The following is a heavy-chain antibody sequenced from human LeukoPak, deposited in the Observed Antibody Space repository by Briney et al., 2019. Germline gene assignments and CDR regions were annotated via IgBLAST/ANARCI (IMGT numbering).Heavy chain of an antibody. D-gene: IGHD3-10*01. CDR3: AKWFRGSGSDRFYDK. J-gene: IGHJ4*02. CDR2: INSVDDT. V-gene: IGHV3-23*01. Sequence: GGSLRLSCAASGFTFIAVDWVSQAPGMGREWFSTINSVDDTYYSESMRGRFTVSRDKSKNTVYLHMNSLRAEDTAVYHCAKWFRGSGSDRFYDKWGQGTLVTVSS. CDR1: GFTFIA.